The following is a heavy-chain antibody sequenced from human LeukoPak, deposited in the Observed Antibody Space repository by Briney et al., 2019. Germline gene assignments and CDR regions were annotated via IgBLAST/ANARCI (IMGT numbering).Heavy chain of an antibody. D-gene: IGHD6-25*01. V-gene: IGHV4-34*01. J-gene: IGHJ4*02. CDR2: INHSGST. CDR1: GGSFSGYY. CDR3: ARLVVYSSGWDVARLFDY. Sequence: SETLSLTCAVCGGSFSGYYWSWIRQPPGKGLEWIGEINHSGSTNYNPSLKSRVTISVDTSKNQFSLKLSSVTAADTAVYYCARLVVYSSGWDVARLFDYWGQGTLVTVSS.